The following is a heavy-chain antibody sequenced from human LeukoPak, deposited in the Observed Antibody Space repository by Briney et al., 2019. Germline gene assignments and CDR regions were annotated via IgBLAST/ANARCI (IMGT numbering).Heavy chain of an antibody. CDR3: ARDKYYFDY. CDR2: IWYDGSNK. J-gene: IGHJ4*02. Sequence: TGRSLRLSCAASGFTFSSYGMHWVRQAPGKGLEWVAVIWYDGSNKYYADSVKGRFTISRDNAKNSLYLQMNSLRAEDTAVYYCARDKYYFDYWGQGTLVTVSS. V-gene: IGHV3-33*01. CDR1: GFTFSSYG.